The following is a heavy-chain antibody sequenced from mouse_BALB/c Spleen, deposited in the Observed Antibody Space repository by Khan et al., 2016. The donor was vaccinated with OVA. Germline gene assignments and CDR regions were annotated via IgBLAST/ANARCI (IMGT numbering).Heavy chain of an antibody. V-gene: IGHV2-9*02. CDR3: ARLEDL. Sequence: VQLQESGPGLVAPSQSLSITCTVSGFSLTSYGVHWVRQPPGKGLEWLGVIWAGGSTNYNSDLMSRLSISKDNSKSQVFLKMNSLQTADTAMYYCARLEDLWGQGTTLTVSS. CDR2: IWAGGST. CDR1: GFSLTSYG. J-gene: IGHJ2*01.